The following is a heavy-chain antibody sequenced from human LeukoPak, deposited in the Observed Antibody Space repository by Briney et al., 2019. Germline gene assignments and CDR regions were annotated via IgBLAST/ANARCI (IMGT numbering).Heavy chain of an antibody. Sequence: GGSLRLSCAAPGFTFSSYEMNWVRQAPGKGLERVSYISSSGSTIYYADSVKGRFTISRDNAKNSLYLQMNSLRAEDTAVYYCANGPHYYGSGSYYNGMGYWGQGTLVTVSS. CDR3: ANGPHYYGSGSYYNGMGY. D-gene: IGHD3-10*01. CDR2: ISSSGSTI. CDR1: GFTFSSYE. J-gene: IGHJ4*02. V-gene: IGHV3-48*03.